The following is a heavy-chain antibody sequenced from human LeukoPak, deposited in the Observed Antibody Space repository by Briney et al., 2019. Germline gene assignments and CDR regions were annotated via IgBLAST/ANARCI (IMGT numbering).Heavy chain of an antibody. Sequence: GASVKVSCKASGYTFTDYYLHWVRQAPGQGLEWMGSINPNSGDTNYLPKFQGRVTMTRDASISTAYMELSSLRSDDTAIYFCASGSRLRLVIFGVIVPPDYWGQGTLVTASS. V-gene: IGHV1-2*02. CDR2: INPNSGDT. CDR3: ASGSRLRLVIFGVIVPPDY. D-gene: IGHD3-3*02. J-gene: IGHJ4*02. CDR1: GYTFTDYY.